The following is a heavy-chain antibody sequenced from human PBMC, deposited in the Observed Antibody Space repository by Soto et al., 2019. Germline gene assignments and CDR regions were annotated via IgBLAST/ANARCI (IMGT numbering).Heavy chain of an antibody. V-gene: IGHV1-46*01. CDR3: ARVEWLAPSGLDY. Sequence: ASVKVSCKASGHTFTSYYMHWVRQAPGQGIEWMGKINPSGGSTSYAQKFQGRVTMTRDTSTSIVYMEVSSLISEDTAVYYCARVEWLAPSGLDYWGQGTLVTVS. D-gene: IGHD6-19*01. CDR1: GHTFTSYY. J-gene: IGHJ4*02. CDR2: INPSGGST.